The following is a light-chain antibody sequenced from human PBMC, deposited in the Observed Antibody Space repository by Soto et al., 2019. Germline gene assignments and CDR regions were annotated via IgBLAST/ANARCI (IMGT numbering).Light chain of an antibody. CDR2: EAS. CDR3: QQRSNGPSYT. CDR1: QSVSSY. J-gene: IGKJ2*01. Sequence: EIVLTQSPATLSLSPGERATLSCRASQSVSSYLAWYQQKPGLAPRLLIYEASNRATGIPARFSGSGSGTDFTLTISSLEPEDFAVYYCQQRSNGPSYTFGQGTKLEIK. V-gene: IGKV3-11*01.